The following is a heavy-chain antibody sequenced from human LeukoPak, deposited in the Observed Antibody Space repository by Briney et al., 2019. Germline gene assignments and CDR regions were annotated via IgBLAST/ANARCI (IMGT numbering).Heavy chain of an antibody. V-gene: IGHV3-53*01. CDR1: GFTVSSNY. CDR2: IYSGGST. J-gene: IGHJ4*02. D-gene: IGHD6-13*01. CDR3: ARTGIAAAGTVDY. Sequence: GGPLRLSCAASGFTVSSNYMSWVRQAPGKGLEWVSVIYSGGSTYYADSVKGRFTISRDNSKNTLYLQMNSLRAEDTAVYYCARTGIAAAGTVDYWGQGTLVTVSS.